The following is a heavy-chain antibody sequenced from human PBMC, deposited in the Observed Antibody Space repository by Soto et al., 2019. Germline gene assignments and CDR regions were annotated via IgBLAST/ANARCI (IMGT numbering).Heavy chain of an antibody. V-gene: IGHV3-66*01. Sequence: EVPLVESGGGLVQPGGSLRLSCAASGFTVSSNYMSWVRQAPGKGLEWVSVIYSGGSTYYADSVKGRFTISRDNSKNTLYLQMNSLRAEDTAVYYCARMLDDSSGYFDYWGQGTLVTVSS. CDR3: ARMLDDSSGYFDY. CDR2: IYSGGST. D-gene: IGHD3-22*01. J-gene: IGHJ4*02. CDR1: GFTVSSNY.